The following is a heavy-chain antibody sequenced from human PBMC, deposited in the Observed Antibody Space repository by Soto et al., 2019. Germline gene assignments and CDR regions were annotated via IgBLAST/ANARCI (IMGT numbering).Heavy chain of an antibody. CDR2: IYHSGST. V-gene: IGHV4-4*02. CDR1: GGSISSSNW. CDR3: ARDRSSSWYVTNYYYYGMDV. J-gene: IGHJ6*02. D-gene: IGHD6-13*01. Sequence: SETLSLTCTVSGGSISSSNWWSWVRQPPGKGLEWIGEIYHSGSTNYNPSLKSRVTISVDKSKNQFSLKLSSVTAADTAVYYCARDRSSSWYVTNYYYYGMDVWGQGTTVTVSS.